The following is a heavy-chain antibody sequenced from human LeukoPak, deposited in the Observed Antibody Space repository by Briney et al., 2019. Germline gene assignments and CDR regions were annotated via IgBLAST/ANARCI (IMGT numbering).Heavy chain of an antibody. J-gene: IGHJ6*04. Sequence: GGSLRLSCATSGFTFTSHAMTWVRQAPGKGREWVSGIIVTTGRTFYGDSVKGRFTVSRDNSRDTLYLKMKHMRAEDAAVYFCARVACGTERHYRLDVWGKGPTVPVSS. V-gene: IGHV3-23*01. CDR1: GFTFTSHA. CDR3: ARVACGTERHYRLDV. CDR2: IIVTTGRT. D-gene: IGHD2-21*01.